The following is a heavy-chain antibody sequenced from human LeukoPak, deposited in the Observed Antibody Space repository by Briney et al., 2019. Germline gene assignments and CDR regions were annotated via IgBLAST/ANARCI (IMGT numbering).Heavy chain of an antibody. V-gene: IGHV3-72*01. CDR2: TRNKANSYTT. D-gene: IGHD1-26*01. J-gene: IGHJ6*02. Sequence: PGGSLRLSCAASGFTFSSYAMSWVRQAPGKGLEWVGRTRNKANSYTTEYAASVKGRFTISRDDSKNSLYLQMNSLKTEDTAVYYCARDLGPTFYYGMDVWGQGTTVTVSS. CDR1: GFTFSSYA. CDR3: ARDLGPTFYYGMDV.